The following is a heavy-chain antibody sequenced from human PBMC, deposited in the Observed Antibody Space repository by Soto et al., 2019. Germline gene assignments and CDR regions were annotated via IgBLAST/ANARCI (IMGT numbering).Heavy chain of an antibody. CDR3: ASAAREYYYYGMDV. Sequence: EVQLVESGGGLVQPAGSVRLCRAASGFTFSTYAMSWVRQAPGKGLEWVSGIRGSGGSTYYADSVKGRFTISRDNSKNMLYLQMNRLRAEDTAVYYYASAAREYYYYGMDVWGQVNKVTVAS. V-gene: IGHV3-23*04. CDR1: GFTFSTYA. CDR2: IRGSGGST. J-gene: IGHJ6*02.